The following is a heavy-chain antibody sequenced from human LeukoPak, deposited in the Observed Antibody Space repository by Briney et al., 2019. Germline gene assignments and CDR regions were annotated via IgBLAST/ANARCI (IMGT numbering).Heavy chain of an antibody. CDR2: IYSGGST. Sequence: GGSLRLSCAASGFTFSNYAMSWVRQAPGKGLEWVSVIYSGGSTYYADSVKGRFTISRDNSKNTLYLQMNSLRAEDTAVYYCARGSLSLGYSYAFDYWGQGTLVTVSS. J-gene: IGHJ4*02. V-gene: IGHV3-53*01. D-gene: IGHD5-18*01. CDR1: GFTFSNYA. CDR3: ARGSLSLGYSYAFDY.